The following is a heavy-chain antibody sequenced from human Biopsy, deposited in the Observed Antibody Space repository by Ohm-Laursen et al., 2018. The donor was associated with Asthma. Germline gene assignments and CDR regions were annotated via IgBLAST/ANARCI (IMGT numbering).Heavy chain of an antibody. CDR2: HDHEEGGT. Sequence: SSVKVSCKISGYSLTDLSMHWVRQAPGQGLEWMGGHDHEEGGTVNAWRFQGRVTMTEDTSTDTAYMELSSLSSDDAAVYYCASDFPKDYVRYNFQFWGQGTLVTVSS. D-gene: IGHD4-17*01. CDR3: ASDFPKDYVRYNFQF. CDR1: GYSLTDLS. V-gene: IGHV1-24*01. J-gene: IGHJ4*02.